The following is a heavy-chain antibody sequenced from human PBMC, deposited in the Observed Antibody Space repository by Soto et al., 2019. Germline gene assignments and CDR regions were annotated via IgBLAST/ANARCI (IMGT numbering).Heavy chain of an antibody. CDR1: GFTFSDYY. Sequence: QVQLVESGGDLVKPGGSLRLSCAASGFTFSDYYMSWIRQAPGKGPEWVSYISSSGYTMYYADSVKGRFTISRDNAKTSLYLLMNGLRAEDTAVYYCARMYSSSWYYFDHWGQGALVTVSS. J-gene: IGHJ4*02. V-gene: IGHV3-11*01. D-gene: IGHD6-13*01. CDR2: ISSSGYTM. CDR3: ARMYSSSWYYFDH.